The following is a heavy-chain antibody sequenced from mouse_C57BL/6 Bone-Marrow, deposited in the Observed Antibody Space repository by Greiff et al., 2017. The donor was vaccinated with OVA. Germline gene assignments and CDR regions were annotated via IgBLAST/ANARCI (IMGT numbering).Heavy chain of an antibody. J-gene: IGHJ2*01. CDR3: ARSITTVVGY. Sequence: VQLQQPGAELVMPGASVKLSCKASGYTFTSYWMHWVKQRPGQGLEWIGEIDPSDSYTNYNQKFKGKSTLTVDKSSSTAYMQLSSLTSEDSAVDYCARSITTVVGYWGQGTTLTVSS. CDR2: IDPSDSYT. D-gene: IGHD1-1*01. V-gene: IGHV1-69*01. CDR1: GYTFTSYW.